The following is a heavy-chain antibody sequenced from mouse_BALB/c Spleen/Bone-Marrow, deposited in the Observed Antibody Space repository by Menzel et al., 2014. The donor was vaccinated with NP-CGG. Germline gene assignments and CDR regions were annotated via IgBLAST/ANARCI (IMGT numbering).Heavy chain of an antibody. D-gene: IGHD1-1*01. CDR3: AREPYYGYYFDY. V-gene: IGHV1-84*02. J-gene: IGHJ2*01. Sequence: LQESGPELVKPGAPVKISCKASGYTFTDYYINWVKQKPGQGLEWIGWIYPGSGNTKYNEKFKGKATLTVDTSSSTAYMQLSGLTSEDTAVYFCAREPYYGYYFDYWGQGTTLTVSS. CDR2: IYPGSGNT. CDR1: GYTFTDYY.